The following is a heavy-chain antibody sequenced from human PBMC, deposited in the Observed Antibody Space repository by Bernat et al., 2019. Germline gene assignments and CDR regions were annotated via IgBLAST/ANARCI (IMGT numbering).Heavy chain of an antibody. V-gene: IGHV3-48*02. Sequence: EVQLVESGGGLVQPGGSLRLSCAASGFTFSTYSMNWFRQASGKGLEWISCISSSSSTIYYADSVKGRFTISRDNAKNSLYLQMNSLRDEDTAVYYCGREAWFDPWGQGTLVTVSS. CDR3: GREAWFDP. CDR1: GFTFSTYS. CDR2: ISSSSSTI. J-gene: IGHJ5*02.